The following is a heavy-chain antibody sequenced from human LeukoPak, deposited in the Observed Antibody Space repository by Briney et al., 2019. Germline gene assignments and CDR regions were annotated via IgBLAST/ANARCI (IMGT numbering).Heavy chain of an antibody. CDR2: IYSSGGT. J-gene: IGHJ3*02. D-gene: IGHD1-26*01. CDR1: GGSISSGSYY. V-gene: IGHV4-61*01. Sequence: PSETLSLTCTVSGGSISSGSYYWSWIRQPPGKGLEWVGYIYSSGGTDHNPSLKSRVTMSVDTSTNQLSLKLNSVTAADTAVYYCARAKRWENDAFDIWGQGTLVTVAS. CDR3: ARAKRWENDAFDI.